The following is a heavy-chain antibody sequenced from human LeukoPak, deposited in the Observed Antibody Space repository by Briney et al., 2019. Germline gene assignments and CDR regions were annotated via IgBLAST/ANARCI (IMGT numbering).Heavy chain of an antibody. CDR2: IYYSGST. Sequence: KASETLSLTCTVSGGSISSSSYYWGWIRQPPGKGLEWIGSIYYSGSTYYNPSLKSRVAISVDMSKNQFSLRLSSVTAADTAVYYCARGIAVAGTVEMMRPLDYWGQGTLVTVSS. CDR3: ARGIAVAGTVEMMRPLDY. D-gene: IGHD6-19*01. CDR1: GGSISSSSYY. J-gene: IGHJ4*02. V-gene: IGHV4-39*07.